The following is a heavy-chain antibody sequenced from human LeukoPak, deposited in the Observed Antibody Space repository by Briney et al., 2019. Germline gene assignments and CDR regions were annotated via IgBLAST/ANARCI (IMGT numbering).Heavy chain of an antibody. CDR1: RITFSDYW. CDR2: INSDGSST. Sequence: GGSRRLSCGASRITFSDYWTHWVRQAPGKGLVWVSRINSDGSSTIYADSVKGRFTISRDTATNTAYLRMNSLIAEDTALFYCGTGLSQYYDIWGSGTLVAVSS. CDR3: GTGLSQYYDI. J-gene: IGHJ2*01. V-gene: IGHV3-74*01. D-gene: IGHD2-8*02.